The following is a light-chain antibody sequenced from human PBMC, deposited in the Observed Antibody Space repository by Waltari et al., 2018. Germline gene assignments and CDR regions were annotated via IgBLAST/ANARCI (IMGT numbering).Light chain of an antibody. V-gene: IGKV3-15*01. Sequence: EIVMTQSPATLSVSPGARASLSCRASQSIRTNLAWYQQRRGQPPRLLIYDASIRATGIPARFSGSGSGTEFTLTISSLQSEDFAVYYCQQYNSWPLTFGGGTKVEIK. J-gene: IGKJ4*01. CDR2: DAS. CDR1: QSIRTN. CDR3: QQYNSWPLT.